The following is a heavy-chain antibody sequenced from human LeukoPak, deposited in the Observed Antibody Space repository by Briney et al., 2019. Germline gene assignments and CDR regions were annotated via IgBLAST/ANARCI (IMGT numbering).Heavy chain of an antibody. CDR1: GGSISSGGYY. D-gene: IGHD1-26*01. J-gene: IGHJ4*02. CDR2: IYHSGST. Sequence: SETLSLTCTVSGGSISSGGYYWSWIRQPPGKGLEWIGYIYHSGSTYYNPSLKSRVTISVDRSKNQFSLKLSSVTAADTAVYYCASDGGLLDYWGQGTLVTVSS. CDR3: ASDGGLLDY. V-gene: IGHV4-30-2*01.